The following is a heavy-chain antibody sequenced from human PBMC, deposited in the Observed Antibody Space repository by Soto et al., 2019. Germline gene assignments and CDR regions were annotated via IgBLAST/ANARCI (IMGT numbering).Heavy chain of an antibody. CDR3: ATPYYEIFTGYSSYFDS. J-gene: IGHJ4*02. Sequence: GASVKVSCKASGYPFPAYYLHWFRQAPGQAPEWMGWIRLDSGSSPDAEKFEGRVGRTRDTSIATAYMELTRLTSDDTAIYYCATPYYEIFTGYSSYFDSWGQVTLVAV. CDR2: IRLDSGSS. V-gene: IGHV1-2*02. D-gene: IGHD3-9*01. CDR1: GYPFPAYY.